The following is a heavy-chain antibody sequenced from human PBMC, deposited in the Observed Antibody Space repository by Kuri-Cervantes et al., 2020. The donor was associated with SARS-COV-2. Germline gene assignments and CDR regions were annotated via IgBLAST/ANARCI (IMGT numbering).Heavy chain of an antibody. Sequence: ASVKVSCKVSGYTLTELSMHWVRQAPGKGLEWMGGFDPEDGETIYAQKFQGRVTMTEDTSTDTAYMELSSLRSEDTAVYYCATAPAVVAANWFDLWGQGTLVTVSS. V-gene: IGHV1-24*01. D-gene: IGHD2-15*01. CDR1: GYTLTELS. J-gene: IGHJ5*02. CDR3: ATAPAVVAANWFDL. CDR2: FDPEDGET.